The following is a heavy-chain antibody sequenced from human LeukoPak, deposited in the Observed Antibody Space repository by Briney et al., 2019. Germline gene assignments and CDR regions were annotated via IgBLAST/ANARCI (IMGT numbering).Heavy chain of an antibody. J-gene: IGHJ4*02. D-gene: IGHD2-21*01. CDR2: VYLGGST. CDR1: GASFKYYY. CDR3: ARDHCDDAACYPFDR. Sequence: PSETLSLTCNVSGASFKYYYWSWIRQPAGKGLEWIGRVYLGGSTNYNPSLKSRVMMSLDKANNQFSLRLRSVTAADTAIYYCARDHCDDAACYPFDRWGQGALVTVSS. V-gene: IGHV4-4*07.